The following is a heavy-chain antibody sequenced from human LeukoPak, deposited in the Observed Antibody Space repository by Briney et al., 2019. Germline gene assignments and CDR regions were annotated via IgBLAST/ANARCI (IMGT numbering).Heavy chain of an antibody. CDR1: GGSISSYY. Sequence: PSETLSLTCTVSGGSISSYYWSWIRPPPGKGLEWIGYIYYSGSTNYNPSLKSRVTISVDTSKNQFSLKLSSVTAADTAVYYCAREDIVVVVAVTGGMDVWGQGTTVTVSS. D-gene: IGHD2-15*01. V-gene: IGHV4-59*01. CDR3: AREDIVVVVAVTGGMDV. J-gene: IGHJ6*02. CDR2: IYYSGST.